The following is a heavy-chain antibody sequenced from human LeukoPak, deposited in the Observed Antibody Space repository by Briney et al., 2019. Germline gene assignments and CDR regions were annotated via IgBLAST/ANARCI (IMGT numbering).Heavy chain of an antibody. V-gene: IGHV3-7*01. CDR1: GFTFSSYW. J-gene: IGHJ4*02. CDR3: ASWSCSTSCYFDY. D-gene: IGHD2-2*01. Sequence: GGSLRLSCAASGFTFSSYWMSWVRQAPGKGLEWVASIKQDGSEKYYVDSVKGRFTISRDNAKNSLYLQMNSLRAEDTAVYYCASWSCSTSCYFDYWGQGTLVTVSS. CDR2: IKQDGSEK.